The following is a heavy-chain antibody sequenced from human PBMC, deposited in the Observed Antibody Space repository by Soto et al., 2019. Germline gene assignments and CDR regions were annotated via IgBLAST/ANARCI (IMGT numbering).Heavy chain of an antibody. CDR2: IIPIFGIA. J-gene: IGHJ6*02. V-gene: IGHV1-69*12. CDR1: GGTFSSYA. CDR3: ARHVPAAGYYYGMDV. D-gene: IGHD2-2*01. Sequence: QVQLVQSGAEVKKPGSSVKVSCKASGGTFSSYAISWVRQAPGQGLEWMGGIIPIFGIANYAQKFQGRVTITADEYTSTAYMELSTLRTEYTAMYYCARHVPAAGYYYGMDVWGQGTTVTVSS.